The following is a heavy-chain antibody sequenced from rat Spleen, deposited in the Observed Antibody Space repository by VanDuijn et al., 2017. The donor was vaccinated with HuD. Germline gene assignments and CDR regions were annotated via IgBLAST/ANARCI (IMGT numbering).Heavy chain of an antibody. V-gene: IGHV5-31*01. CDR1: GFTFNYYW. J-gene: IGHJ4*01. D-gene: IGHD1-1*01. Sequence: EVQLVESGGGLVQPGRSLKLSCITSGFTFNYYWMTWIRQAPGKGLEWVASITNASGGTHYPDSVKGRFTISRDNAKNTLYLQMDSLRSEDTATYHCASHRHYSVYVMDAWGQGASVTVSS. CDR3: ASHRHYSVYVMDA. CDR2: ITNASGGT.